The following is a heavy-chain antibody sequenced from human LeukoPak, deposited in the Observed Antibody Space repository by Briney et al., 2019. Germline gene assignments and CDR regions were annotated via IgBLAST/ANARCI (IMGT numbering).Heavy chain of an antibody. Sequence: ASVKVSCKASGYTFTSYYMHRVRQAPGQGLEWMGIINPSGGSTSYAQKFQGRVTMTRDTSTSTVYMELSSLRSEDTAVYYCARDKFQVVVAATRGFDPWGQGTLVTVSS. CDR2: INPSGGST. J-gene: IGHJ5*02. D-gene: IGHD2-15*01. V-gene: IGHV1-46*01. CDR3: ARDKFQVVVAATRGFDP. CDR1: GYTFTSYY.